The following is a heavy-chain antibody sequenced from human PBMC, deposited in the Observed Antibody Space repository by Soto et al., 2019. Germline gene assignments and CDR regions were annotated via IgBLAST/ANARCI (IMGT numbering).Heavy chain of an antibody. D-gene: IGHD2-21*02. J-gene: IGHJ2*01. CDR2: VSYDGSNK. Sequence: QVQLVESGGSVAQPGRSLRLSCEASGFSFSDHSMHWVRQTPDKGLEWVAVVSYDGSNKYYAESVKGRFTISRDNSKTTLYLQMNSLRPEDTALYHCARGTYCGGDCFPGQVSKSYFDLWGRGTLVIVSS. V-gene: IGHV3-30*03. CDR3: ARGTYCGGDCFPGQVSKSYFDL. CDR1: GFSFSDHS.